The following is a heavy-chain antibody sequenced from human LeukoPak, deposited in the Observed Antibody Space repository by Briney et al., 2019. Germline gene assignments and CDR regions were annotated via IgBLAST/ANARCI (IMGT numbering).Heavy chain of an antibody. J-gene: IGHJ4*02. CDR1: GYTFTSYG. CDR2: ISPYNGNT. V-gene: IGHV1-18*01. CDR3: ARFIAAGSERYFDY. D-gene: IGHD6-13*01. Sequence: ASVKVSCKASGYTFTSYGISWVRQAPGQGLEWMGWISPYNGNTNYAQKLQGRVTMTTDTSTTTAYMELRSLRSDDTAVYYCARFIAAGSERYFDYWGQGTLVTVSS.